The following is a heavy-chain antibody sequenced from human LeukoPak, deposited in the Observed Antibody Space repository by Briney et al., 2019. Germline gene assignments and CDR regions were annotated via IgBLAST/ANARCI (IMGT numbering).Heavy chain of an antibody. J-gene: IGHJ4*02. CDR2: ISGSGGST. Sequence: GGSLRLSCAASGFTFSSYAMSWVRQAPGKGLEWVSAISGSGGSTYYADSVKGRFTISRDNSKNTLYLQMNSLRAEDTAVYYCAKRGYSGYDLGYFDYWGQGTLVTVSS. D-gene: IGHD5-12*01. V-gene: IGHV3-23*01. CDR1: GFTFSSYA. CDR3: AKRGYSGYDLGYFDY.